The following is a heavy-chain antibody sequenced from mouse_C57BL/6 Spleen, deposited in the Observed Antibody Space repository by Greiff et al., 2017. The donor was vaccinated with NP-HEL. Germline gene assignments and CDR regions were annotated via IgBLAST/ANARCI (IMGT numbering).Heavy chain of an antibody. CDR2: INPNNGGT. J-gene: IGHJ4*01. V-gene: IGHV1-18*01. CDR3: AREDSYYSNYDAMDY. CDR1: GYTFTDYN. D-gene: IGHD2-5*01. Sequence: EVQLQQSGPELVKPGASVKIPCKASGYTFTDYNMDWVKQSHGKSLEWIGDINPNNGGTIYNQKFKGKATLTVDKSSSTAYMELRSLTSEDTAVYYCAREDSYYSNYDAMDYWGQGTSVTVSS.